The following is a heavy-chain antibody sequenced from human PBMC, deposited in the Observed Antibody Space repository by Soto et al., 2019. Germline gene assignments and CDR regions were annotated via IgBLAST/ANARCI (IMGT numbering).Heavy chain of an antibody. V-gene: IGHV4-34*01. CDR1: GGSFSGYY. D-gene: IGHD3-9*01. CDR2: INHSGST. J-gene: IGHJ5*02. CDR3: ARRPLLRYFDWLLFGAWFDP. Sequence: SETLSLTCAVYGGSFSGYYWSWIRQPPGKGLEWIGEINHSGSTNYNPSLKSRVTISVDTSKNQFSLKLSSVTAADTAVYYCARRPLLRYFDWLLFGAWFDPWGQGTLVTVSS.